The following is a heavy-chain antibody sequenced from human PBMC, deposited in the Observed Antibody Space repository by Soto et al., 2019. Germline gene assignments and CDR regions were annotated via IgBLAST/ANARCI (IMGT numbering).Heavy chain of an antibody. J-gene: IGHJ6*02. CDR3: ARVPRYCSGGSCYSDYYGMDV. D-gene: IGHD2-15*01. CDR1: GYTFTSYD. CDR2: MNPNSGNT. Sequence: ASVKVSCKASGYTFTSYDINWVRQATGQGLEWMGWMNPNSGNTGYAQKFQGRVTMTRNTSISTAYMELSSLRSEDTAVYYCARVPRYCSGGSCYSDYYGMDVWGQGTTVTVSS. V-gene: IGHV1-8*01.